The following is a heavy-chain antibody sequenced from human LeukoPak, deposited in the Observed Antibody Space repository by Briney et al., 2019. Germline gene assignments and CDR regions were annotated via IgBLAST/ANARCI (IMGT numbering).Heavy chain of an antibody. CDR1: GFTFSSYS. D-gene: IGHD6-13*01. CDR2: ISSSSSYI. Sequence: GGSLRLSCAASGFTFSSYSMNWVRQAPGKGLEWVSSISSSSSYIYYADSVKGRFTISRDNAKNSLYLQMNSLRAEDTAVYYCARGPRSSSWPTEYWGQGTLVTLSS. CDR3: ARGPRSSSWPTEY. J-gene: IGHJ4*02. V-gene: IGHV3-21*01.